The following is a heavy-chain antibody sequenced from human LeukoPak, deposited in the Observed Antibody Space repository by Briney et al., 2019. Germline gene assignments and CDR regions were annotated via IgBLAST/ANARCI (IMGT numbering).Heavy chain of an antibody. Sequence: GSVKVSCKASGYTFTSYAMHWVRQAPGQRLEWMGWINAGNGNTKYSQKFQGRVTITRDTSASTAYMELRSLRSDDTAVYYCARDFFEYSSAGDAFDIWGQGTMVTVSS. CDR1: GYTFTSYA. V-gene: IGHV1-3*01. CDR3: ARDFFEYSSAGDAFDI. CDR2: INAGNGNT. J-gene: IGHJ3*02. D-gene: IGHD6-19*01.